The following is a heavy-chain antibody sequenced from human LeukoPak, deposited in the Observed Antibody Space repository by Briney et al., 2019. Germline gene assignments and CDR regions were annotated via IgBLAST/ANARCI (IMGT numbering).Heavy chain of an antibody. CDR2: ISGSGGST. J-gene: IGHJ3*02. D-gene: IGHD6-13*01. CDR3: ALRLGQQLPHDAFDI. CDR1: GFSFSSYA. Sequence: GGSLRLSCAASGFSFSSYAMSWVRQAPGKGLEWVSAISGSGGSTYYADSVKGRFTISRDNSKNTLYLQMNSLRAEDTAVYYCALRLGQQLPHDAFDIWGQGTMVTVSS. V-gene: IGHV3-23*01.